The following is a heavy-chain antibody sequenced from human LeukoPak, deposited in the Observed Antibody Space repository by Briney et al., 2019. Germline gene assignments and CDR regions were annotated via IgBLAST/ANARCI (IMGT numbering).Heavy chain of an antibody. V-gene: IGHV1-18*04. CDR2: SSGYDGNT. CDR3: ARTSGTYNWFGP. CDR1: GYTXTGYY. D-gene: IGHD3-3*01. J-gene: IGHJ5*02. Sequence: ASVKVSCKTSGYTXTGYYIHWVRQAPGQGLEWMGWSSGYDGNTNYAQKLQGRVTMTTDTSTSTAYMELRSLRSDDTAVYYCARTSGTYNWFGPWGQGILVTVSS.